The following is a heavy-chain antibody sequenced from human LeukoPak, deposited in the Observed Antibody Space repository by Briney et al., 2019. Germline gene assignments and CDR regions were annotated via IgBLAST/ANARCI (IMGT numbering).Heavy chain of an antibody. Sequence: SETLSLTCSVSGGSLTNYYWGWIRQPPGKGLEFIGYIHSDGTTNYDSSLQSRVAISLDTSKVQFSLRLYSVTAADTALYFCARLNFRGGEALHFDSWGQGTLVSVSS. CDR1: GGSLTNYY. CDR3: ARLNFRGGEALHFDS. D-gene: IGHD3-16*01. CDR2: IHSDGTT. J-gene: IGHJ4*02. V-gene: IGHV4-4*09.